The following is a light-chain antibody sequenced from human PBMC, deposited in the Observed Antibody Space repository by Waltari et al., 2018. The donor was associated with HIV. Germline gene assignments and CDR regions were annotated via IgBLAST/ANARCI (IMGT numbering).Light chain of an antibody. CDR1: SSNIGSNY. V-gene: IGLV1-47*01. Sequence: QSVLTQPPSASGTPGQRVTISCSGSSSNIGSNYVYWYQQLPGTAPQLLIYRNNQRPSGVPDRFSGSKSGTSASLAISGLRSDDEADYYCAAWDGSLSAYVLFGGGTKLTVL. J-gene: IGLJ2*01. CDR3: AAWDGSLSAYVL. CDR2: RNN.